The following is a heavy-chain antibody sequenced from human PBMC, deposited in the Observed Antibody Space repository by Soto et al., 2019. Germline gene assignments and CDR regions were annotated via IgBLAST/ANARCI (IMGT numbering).Heavy chain of an antibody. CDR1: GGSFSGYY. Sequence: SETLSLTCAVYGGSFSGYYWSWIRQPPGKGLEWIGEINHSGSTNYNPSLKSRVTISVDTSKNQFSLKLSSVTAADTAVYYCARGVRYYDSSGYYYDYWGQGTLVTVSS. V-gene: IGHV4-34*01. D-gene: IGHD3-22*01. CDR2: INHSGST. J-gene: IGHJ4*02. CDR3: ARGVRYYDSSGYYYDY.